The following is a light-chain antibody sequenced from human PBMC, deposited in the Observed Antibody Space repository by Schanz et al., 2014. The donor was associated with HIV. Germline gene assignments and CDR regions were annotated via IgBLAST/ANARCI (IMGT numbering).Light chain of an antibody. CDR1: QSVSSY. V-gene: IGKV3-11*01. J-gene: IGKJ2*03. CDR3: QQYGRSTYTYS. Sequence: EIVLTQSPATLSLSPGERATLSCRASQSVSSYLAWYQQKPGQAPRLLIYDADRRATGIPARFSGSGSGTDFTLTINSLEPEDFAVYYCQQYGRSTYTYSFGQGTKLEIK. CDR2: DAD.